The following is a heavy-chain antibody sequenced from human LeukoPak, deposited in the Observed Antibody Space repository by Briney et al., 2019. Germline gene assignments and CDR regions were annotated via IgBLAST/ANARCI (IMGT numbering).Heavy chain of an antibody. J-gene: IGHJ6*03. CDR3: AKDGYSSSWYVVYYYYMDV. CDR2: ISYDGSNK. Sequence: GGSLRLSCAASGFTFSSYGMHWVRQAPGKGLEWVAVISYDGSNKYYADSVKGRFTISRDNSKNTLYLQMNSLRAEDTAVYYCAKDGYSSSWYVVYYYYMDVWGKGTTVTISS. CDR1: GFTFSSYG. D-gene: IGHD6-13*01. V-gene: IGHV3-30*18.